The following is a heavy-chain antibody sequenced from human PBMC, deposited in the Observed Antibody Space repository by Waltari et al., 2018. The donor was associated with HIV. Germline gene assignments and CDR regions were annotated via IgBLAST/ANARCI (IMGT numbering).Heavy chain of an antibody. J-gene: IGHJ2*01. CDR2: FIPVFGTT. Sequence: QVQLVQSGAEGKKPGSSVKVSCKASGGTFNTNPITWVRQAPGQGLEWMGGFIPVFGTTNYAQKFQGRLTIIADESTSTGYMELSSLRSEDTAVYYCARMATVVDWYFDLWGRGTLVTVSS. D-gene: IGHD2-15*01. V-gene: IGHV1-69*01. CDR3: ARMATVVDWYFDL. CDR1: GGTFNTNP.